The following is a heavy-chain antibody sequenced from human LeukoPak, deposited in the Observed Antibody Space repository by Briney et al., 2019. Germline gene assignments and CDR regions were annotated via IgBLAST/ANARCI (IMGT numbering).Heavy chain of an antibody. CDR2: IKQDGSDR. V-gene: IGHV3-7*01. Sequence: PGGSLRLSCTASEFTFSSYWMSWVRQAPGKGLEWVANIKQDGSDRYYVDSVKGRFTISRDNGQNSLYLQMNSLRAEDTAVYYCARDEGGYSSPNWFDPWGQGTLVTVSS. CDR1: EFTFSSYW. J-gene: IGHJ5*02. CDR3: ARDEGGYSSPNWFDP. D-gene: IGHD4-23*01.